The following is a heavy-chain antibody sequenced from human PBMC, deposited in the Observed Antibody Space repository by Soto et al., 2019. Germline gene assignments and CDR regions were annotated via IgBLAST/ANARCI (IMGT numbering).Heavy chain of an antibody. D-gene: IGHD3-3*01. CDR3: ATRITVFGLLIPPFDP. Sequence: PGGSLRLSCAGSGFTLSDHYIDWIRQPPGKGLEWIGEINHTGGTHYNPSLKSRVTMSVDTSKNQFSLRLSSVTAADTAIYYCATRITVFGLLIPPFDPWGQGTQVTVSS. J-gene: IGHJ5*02. CDR2: INHTGGT. V-gene: IGHV4-34*08. CDR1: GFTLSDHY.